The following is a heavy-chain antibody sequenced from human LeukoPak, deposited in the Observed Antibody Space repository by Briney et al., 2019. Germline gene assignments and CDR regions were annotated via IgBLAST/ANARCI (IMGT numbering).Heavy chain of an antibody. J-gene: IGHJ6*03. CDR1: GGSISSYY. CDR3: ARGRNKLLWFGELTNYYYYMDV. CDR2: IYYSGST. D-gene: IGHD3-10*01. Sequence: SETLSLTCTVSGGSISSYYWSWIRQPPGKGLEWIGYIYYSGSTNYNPSLKSRVTISVDTSKNQFSLKLSSVTAADTAVYYCARGRNKLLWFGELTNYYYYMDVWGEGTTVTISS. V-gene: IGHV4-59*01.